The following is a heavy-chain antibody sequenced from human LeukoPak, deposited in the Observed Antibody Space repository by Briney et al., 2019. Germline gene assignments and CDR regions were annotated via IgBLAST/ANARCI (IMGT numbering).Heavy chain of an antibody. CDR3: ARVTTVTTFDY. CDR2: IYHSGTT. V-gene: IGHV4-30-2*01. Sequence: SETLSLTCAVSGDSISSGGYSWSWIRQPPGKGLEWIGYIYHSGTTYYNPSLKSRVTILVDRSKDQFSLKLGSVTAADTAVYYCARVTTVTTFDYWGQGTLVSVSS. CDR1: GDSISSGGYS. J-gene: IGHJ4*02. D-gene: IGHD4-11*01.